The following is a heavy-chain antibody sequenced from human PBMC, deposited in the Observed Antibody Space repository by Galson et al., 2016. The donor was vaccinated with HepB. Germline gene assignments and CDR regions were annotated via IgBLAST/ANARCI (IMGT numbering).Heavy chain of an antibody. J-gene: IGHJ5*02. CDR3: ARDSFTIFGVTPNWFDP. Sequence: SLRLSCAASGFSFSSYGMHWVRQPPGKGLEWVALVSSDETNKFYADSVKGRFIISRDNSKNMLYLQMHSLRAEDTAVYYCARDSFTIFGVTPNWFDPWGQGTLVTVSS. V-gene: IGHV3-30*03. CDR1: GFSFSSYG. CDR2: VSSDETNK. D-gene: IGHD3-3*01.